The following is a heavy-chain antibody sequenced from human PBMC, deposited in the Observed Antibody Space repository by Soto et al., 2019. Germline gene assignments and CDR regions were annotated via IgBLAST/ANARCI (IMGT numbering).Heavy chain of an antibody. CDR1: GFMFSVYW. J-gene: IGHJ4*02. CDR3: AKEGSSGWPFDH. CDR2: IDSDGTTT. Sequence: EVQLVESGGGLVQPGGSLRLSCAASGFMFSVYWMHWVRQVPGKGLVWVSRIDSDGTTTNYADSVKGRFTISRDNAKNTVYLQMNSLRAEDTAVYYCAKEGSSGWPFDHWGQGTLVTVSS. D-gene: IGHD6-19*01. V-gene: IGHV3-74*01.